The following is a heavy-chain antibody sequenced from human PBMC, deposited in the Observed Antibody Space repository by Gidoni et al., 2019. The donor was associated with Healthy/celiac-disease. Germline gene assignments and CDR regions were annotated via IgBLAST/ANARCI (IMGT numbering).Heavy chain of an antibody. J-gene: IGHJ6*02. CDR1: GFTFRNVR. D-gene: IGHD3-10*01. V-gene: IGHV3-15*01. CDR3: TTDSVRGVDYYYGMDV. CDR2: IKSKTDGGTT. Sequence: EVQLVESGGGLVKPGGSLRLSCAAPGFTFRNVRMSWVRQAPGKGLEWVGRIKSKTDGGTTDYAAPVKGRFTISRDDSKNTLYLQMNSLKTEDTAVYYCTTDSVRGVDYYYGMDVWGQGTTVTVSS.